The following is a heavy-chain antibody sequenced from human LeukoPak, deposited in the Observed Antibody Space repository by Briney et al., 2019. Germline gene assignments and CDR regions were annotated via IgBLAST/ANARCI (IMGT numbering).Heavy chain of an antibody. D-gene: IGHD3-3*01. Sequence: PGGSLRLSCAASGFTFSSYAMGWVRQAPGKGLEWVSAISGSGGSTYYADSVKGRFTISRDNSKSTLYLQMNSLRAEDTAVYYCAKEYDFWSGYADYWGQGTLVTVSS. J-gene: IGHJ4*02. V-gene: IGHV3-23*01. CDR1: GFTFSSYA. CDR3: AKEYDFWSGYADY. CDR2: ISGSGGST.